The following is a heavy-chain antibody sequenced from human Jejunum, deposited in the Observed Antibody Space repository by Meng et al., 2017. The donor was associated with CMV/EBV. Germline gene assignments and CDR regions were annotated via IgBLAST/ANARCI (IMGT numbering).Heavy chain of an antibody. CDR2: ISAYNANT. J-gene: IGHJ4*02. D-gene: IGHD2-15*01. CDR1: GYSFSIHG. V-gene: IGHV1-18*01. CDR3: ARQGWLLTDSFDY. Sequence: QVQLVQSGAEVKKPGXSVYVSFKASGYSFSIHGIAWVRQAPGQGLEWMGWISAYNANTNYAQKFQGRVTMTTDTSTYTVYMELTSLTSDDTAIYYCARQGWLLTDSFDYWGQGTLVNVSS.